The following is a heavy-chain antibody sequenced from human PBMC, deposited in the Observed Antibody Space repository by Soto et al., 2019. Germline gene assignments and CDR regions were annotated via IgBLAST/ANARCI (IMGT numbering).Heavy chain of an antibody. CDR3: ARDLRSLDYYGMDV. V-gene: IGHV3-30-3*01. CDR2: ISYDGSNK. J-gene: IGHJ6*02. D-gene: IGHD1-26*01. CDR1: GFTFSSYA. Sequence: PGGSLRLSCAASGFTFSSYAMHWVRQAPGKGLEWVAVISYDGSNKYYADSVKGRFTISRDNSKNTLYLQMNSLRAEDTAVYYCARDLRSLDYYGMDVWGQGTTVTVSS.